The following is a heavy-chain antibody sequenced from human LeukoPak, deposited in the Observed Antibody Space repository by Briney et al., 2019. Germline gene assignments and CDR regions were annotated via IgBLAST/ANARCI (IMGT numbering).Heavy chain of an antibody. CDR3: ARSYSSSWTSFDY. J-gene: IGHJ4*02. Sequence: PSETLSLTCTVSGGSISSSSYYWGWISQPPGKGLEWIGSIYYSGSTYYNPSLKSRVTISVDTSKNQFSLKLSSVTAADTAVYYCARSYSSSWTSFDYWGQGTLVTVSS. D-gene: IGHD6-13*01. V-gene: IGHV4-39*07. CDR1: GGSISSSSYY. CDR2: IYYSGST.